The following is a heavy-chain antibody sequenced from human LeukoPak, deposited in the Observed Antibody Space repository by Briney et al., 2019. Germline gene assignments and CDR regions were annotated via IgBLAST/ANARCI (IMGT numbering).Heavy chain of an antibody. CDR3: ARHVGRVRGVILSGNWFDP. J-gene: IGHJ5*02. V-gene: IGHV4-39*01. Sequence: SETLSLTCTVSGGSISSSSYYWGWIRQPPGKGLEWIGSIYYSGSTYYNPSLKSRVTISVDTSKNQFSLKLSSVTAADTAVYYCARHVGRVRGVILSGNWFDPWGQGTLVTVSS. D-gene: IGHD3-10*01. CDR1: GGSISSSSYY. CDR2: IYYSGST.